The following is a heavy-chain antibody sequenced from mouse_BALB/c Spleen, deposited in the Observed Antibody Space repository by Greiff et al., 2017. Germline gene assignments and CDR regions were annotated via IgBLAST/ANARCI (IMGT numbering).Heavy chain of an antibody. CDR1: GYSFTGYT. Sequence: VQLKQSGPELVKPGASMKISCKASGYSFTGYTMNWVKQSHGKNLEWIGLINPYNGGTSYNQKFKGKATLTVDKSSSTAYMELLSLTSEDSAVYYCARMRYDYDAWFAYWGQGTLVTVSA. CDR2: INPYNGGT. J-gene: IGHJ3*01. D-gene: IGHD2-4*01. V-gene: IGHV1-18*01. CDR3: ARMRYDYDAWFAY.